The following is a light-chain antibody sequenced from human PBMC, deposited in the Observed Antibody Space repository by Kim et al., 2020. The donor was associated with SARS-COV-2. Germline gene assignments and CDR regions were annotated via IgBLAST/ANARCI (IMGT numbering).Light chain of an antibody. CDR1: RTNIGSAYH. Sequence: QSVLTRPPSVSGAPGQRVTISCTGSRTNIGSAYHVHWYQQLPGTAPKLLIYGNTNRPSGVPDRFSGSKSGTSASLAITGLQAEDEADYYCQSYDSSLSAWVSGGGTQLTVL. CDR2: GNT. J-gene: IGLJ3*02. CDR3: QSYDSSLSAWV. V-gene: IGLV1-40*01.